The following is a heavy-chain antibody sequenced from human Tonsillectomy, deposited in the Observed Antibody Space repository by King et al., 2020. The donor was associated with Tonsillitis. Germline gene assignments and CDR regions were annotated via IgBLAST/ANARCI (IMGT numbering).Heavy chain of an antibody. Sequence: VQLVESGGGLVKPGGSLRLSCAASGFTLSNAWMSWVRQAPGKGLEWVGRIKTKTDGGTADYAAPVKDRVSISRDDSKNTLYLEMNSLKTEDTALYFCTRGPVGCYFDYWGQGALVTVSS. D-gene: IGHD6-19*01. J-gene: IGHJ4*02. V-gene: IGHV3-15*01. CDR1: GFTLSNAW. CDR3: TRGPVGCYFDY. CDR2: IKTKTDGGTA.